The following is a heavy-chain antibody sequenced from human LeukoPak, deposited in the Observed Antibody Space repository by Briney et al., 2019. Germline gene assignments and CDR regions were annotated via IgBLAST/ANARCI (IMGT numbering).Heavy chain of an antibody. V-gene: IGHV3-74*01. D-gene: IGHD3-10*01. Sequence: PGGSLRLSCAASGFTFSSTWMNWVRQGLGKGLEWVSRITSDGSSTIYADSVKGRFTISRDNAKSTVYLQMNSLRAEDTAVYFCARDRYYIFDYWGQGAPVTVSS. J-gene: IGHJ4*02. CDR3: ARDRYYIFDY. CDR1: GFTFSSTW. CDR2: ITSDGSST.